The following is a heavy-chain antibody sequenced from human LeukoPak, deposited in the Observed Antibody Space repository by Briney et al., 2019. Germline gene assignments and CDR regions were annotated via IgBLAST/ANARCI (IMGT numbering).Heavy chain of an antibody. D-gene: IGHD1-7*01. V-gene: IGHV3-33*01. CDR2: IWYDGSKK. CDR1: GFTFSTFG. J-gene: IGHJ4*02. CDR3: ARVHDLELSPFDY. Sequence: PGGSLRLSCAASGFTFSTFGMHWVRQAPGKGPEWVAVIWYDGSKKYYIDFAEGRFTISRDNSKNTLYLQMNSLRAEDTAVYYCARVHDLELSPFDYWGQGTLVTVSS.